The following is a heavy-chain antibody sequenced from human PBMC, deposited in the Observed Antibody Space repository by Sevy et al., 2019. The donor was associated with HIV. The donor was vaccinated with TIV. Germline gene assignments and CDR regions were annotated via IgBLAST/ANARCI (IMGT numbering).Heavy chain of an antibody. CDR3: ARDRGEILSSAFDY. J-gene: IGHJ4*02. V-gene: IGHV3-30*03. Sequence: GGSLRFSCAAFGFTFSDHRMHWVRQAPGKGLEWVAVISYDGRNNKYNVDSVKGRFTISRDNSKNTVYLQMNSLRPEDTAIYYCARDRGEILSSAFDYWGQGTLVTVSS. CDR1: GFTFSDHR. D-gene: IGHD3-16*01. CDR2: ISYDGRNNK.